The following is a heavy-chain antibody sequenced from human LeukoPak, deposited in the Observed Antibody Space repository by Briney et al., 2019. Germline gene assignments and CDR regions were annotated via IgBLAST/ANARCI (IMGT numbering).Heavy chain of an antibody. V-gene: IGHV3-30*18. D-gene: IGHD3-10*01. Sequence: GRSLRLSCAASGFTFSSYGMHWVRQAPGKGLEWVAVISYDGSNKYYADSVKGRSTISRDNSKNTLYLQMNSRRAEDTAVYYWAKVNYCSGSWDRNWFDPWGQGTLVTVSS. J-gene: IGHJ5*02. CDR2: ISYDGSNK. CDR1: GFTFSSYG. CDR3: AKVNYCSGSWDRNWFDP.